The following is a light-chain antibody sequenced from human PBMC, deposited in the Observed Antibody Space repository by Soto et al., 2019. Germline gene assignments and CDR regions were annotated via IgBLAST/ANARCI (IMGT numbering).Light chain of an antibody. CDR3: CSYAYSNGRV. CDR1: NSDVLSYDA. CDR2: EGT. Sequence: QSALTQPASVSGSPGQSITISCTGTNSDVLSYDAVSWYQHHPGKAPKLIIYEGTKRPSGISNRFSGPKSGNMASLTISGLQAADEADYYCCSYAYSNGRVFGGGTKLTVL. J-gene: IGLJ3*02. V-gene: IGLV2-23*01.